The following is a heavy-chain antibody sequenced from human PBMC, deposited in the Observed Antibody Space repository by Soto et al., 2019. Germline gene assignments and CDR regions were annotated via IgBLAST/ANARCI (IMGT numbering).Heavy chain of an antibody. CDR3: ARQDYYGSGSYYHWFDP. CDR2: INPNSGGT. V-gene: IGHV1-2*04. Sequence: GASVKVSCKASGYTFTGYYMHWVRQAPGQGLEWMGWINPNSGGTNYAQKFQGWVTMTRDTSISTAYMELSRLRSDDTAVYYCARQDYYGSGSYYHWFDPWGQGTLVTVSS. J-gene: IGHJ5*02. CDR1: GYTFTGYY. D-gene: IGHD3-10*01.